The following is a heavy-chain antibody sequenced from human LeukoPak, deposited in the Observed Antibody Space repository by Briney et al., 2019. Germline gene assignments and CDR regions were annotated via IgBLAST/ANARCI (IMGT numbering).Heavy chain of an antibody. Sequence: ASVKVSCKASGYSFTAYYMHWVRQAPGQGLEWMGWINPNSGGTNYAQKFQGRVTMTRDTSITTAYMEMSRLRSDDKALYYCARSPHILTGENFDYWGQGTLVTVSS. D-gene: IGHD3-9*01. J-gene: IGHJ4*02. V-gene: IGHV1-2*02. CDR1: GYSFTAYY. CDR3: ARSPHILTGENFDY. CDR2: INPNSGGT.